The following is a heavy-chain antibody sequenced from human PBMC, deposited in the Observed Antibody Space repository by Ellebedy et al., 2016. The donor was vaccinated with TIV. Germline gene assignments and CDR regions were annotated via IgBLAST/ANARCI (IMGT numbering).Heavy chain of an antibody. Sequence: PGGSLRLSCAVPGFTFSSYWMQWVRKAPGKGLVWVSGINGDVTTTTYADSVKGRFTIPRDNAKNTLYLQMNSLRVEDPAVYFGTRRKREGDYDYFGFDHWGQGTLVTVSS. CDR2: INGDVTTT. J-gene: IGHJ4*02. V-gene: IGHV3-74*03. CDR1: GFTFSSYW. D-gene: IGHD5-12*01. CDR3: TRRKREGDYDYFGFDH.